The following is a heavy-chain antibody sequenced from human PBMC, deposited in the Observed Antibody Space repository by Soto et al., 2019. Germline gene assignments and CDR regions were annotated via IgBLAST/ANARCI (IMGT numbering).Heavy chain of an antibody. V-gene: IGHV3-23*01. CDR3: AKGKSSNYVSHAFDV. Sequence: EVQVLESGGGLVQPGGSLRLSCAASGFNFNTYAMSWVRQAPGQGLEWVSGISGGGGSIHYVDSVKGRFTISRDNSKNNLYLQMRSVRGEDTAVYYCAKGKSSNYVSHAFDVWGQGTMVTVSS. J-gene: IGHJ3*01. D-gene: IGHD3-10*02. CDR1: GFNFNTYA. CDR2: ISGGGGSI.